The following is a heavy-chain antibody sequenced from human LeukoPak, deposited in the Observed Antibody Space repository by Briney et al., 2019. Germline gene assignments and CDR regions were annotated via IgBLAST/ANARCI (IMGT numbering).Heavy chain of an antibody. J-gene: IGHJ6*02. CDR2: ISDSSSLT. D-gene: IGHD3-10*01. Sequence: GSLRLSCAASGFTFSSFGMNWVRQAPGKGLEWVSYISDSSSLTYYADSVKGRFTISRDNAKNSLSLQLNSLRDEDTAVYFCAKVIRGGYGMDVWGQGTTVTVSS. CDR1: GFTFSSFG. V-gene: IGHV3-48*02. CDR3: AKVIRGGYGMDV.